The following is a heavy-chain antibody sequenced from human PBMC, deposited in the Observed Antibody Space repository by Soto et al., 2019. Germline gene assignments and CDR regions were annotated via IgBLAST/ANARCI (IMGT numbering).Heavy chain of an antibody. D-gene: IGHD3-3*01. Sequence: SETLSLTCAVSGGSISSSNWWSWVRQPPGKGLEWIGDIYHSGSTNYNPSLKSRVTISVDKSKNQFSLKLSSVTAADTAVYYCARGVLSPGNWFDPWGQGTLVTVSS. V-gene: IGHV4-4*02. CDR1: GGSISSSNW. CDR3: ARGVLSPGNWFDP. CDR2: IYHSGST. J-gene: IGHJ5*02.